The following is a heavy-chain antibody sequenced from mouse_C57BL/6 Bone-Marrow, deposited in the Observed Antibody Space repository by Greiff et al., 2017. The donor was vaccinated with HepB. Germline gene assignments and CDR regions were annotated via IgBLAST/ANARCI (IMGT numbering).Heavy chain of an antibody. CDR2: IHPNSGST. D-gene: IGHD2-3*01. V-gene: IGHV1-64*01. CDR3: ARSRPCYYLYYYARDY. Sequence: QVQLQQPGAELVKPGASVKLSCKASGYTFTSYWMHWVKQRPGQGLEWIGMIHPNSGSTNYNEKFKSKATLTVDKSSSTAYMQLSSLTSEDSAVYYYARSRPCYYLYYYARDYWGQGTSVTVSS. J-gene: IGHJ4*01. CDR1: GYTFTSYW.